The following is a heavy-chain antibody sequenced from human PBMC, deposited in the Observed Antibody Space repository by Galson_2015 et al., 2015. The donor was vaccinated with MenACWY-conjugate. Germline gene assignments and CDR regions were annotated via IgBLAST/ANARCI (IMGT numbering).Heavy chain of an antibody. Sequence: ETLSLTCTVSGGSISSYYWNWIRQPPGKGLEWIGYVYYSGSTNYNPSLKSRVAISVDTSRSQFSLKMTSVTAADTAVYFCVRGSRGNGGAFDLWGQGTMLTVSS. V-gene: IGHV4-59*01. CDR2: VYYSGST. J-gene: IGHJ3*01. CDR1: GGSISSYY. CDR3: VRGSRGNGGAFDL. D-gene: IGHD2-8*01.